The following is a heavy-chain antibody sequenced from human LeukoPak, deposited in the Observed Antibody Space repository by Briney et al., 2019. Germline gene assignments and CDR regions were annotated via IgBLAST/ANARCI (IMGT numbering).Heavy chain of an antibody. D-gene: IGHD6-19*01. Sequence: SETLSLTCTVSGGSISSYYWSWIRQPAGKGLEWIGRIYISGSGSTNYNPSLKSRVTMSVDTSKNQFSLRLSSVTAADTAVYYCARHVSVAVTNFFDYWGQGTLVTVSS. CDR2: IYISGSGST. J-gene: IGHJ4*02. CDR3: ARHVSVAVTNFFDY. CDR1: GGSISSYY. V-gene: IGHV4-4*07.